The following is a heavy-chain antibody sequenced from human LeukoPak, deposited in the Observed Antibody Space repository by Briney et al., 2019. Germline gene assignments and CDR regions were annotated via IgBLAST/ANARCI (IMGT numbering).Heavy chain of an antibody. CDR3: ARDHYNSGGFGYYFDS. D-gene: IGHD3-22*01. J-gene: IGHJ4*02. V-gene: IGHV3-7*01. CDR1: GFTVSSNY. CDR2: LEQDGSEK. Sequence: GGSLRLSCAASGFTVSSNYMTWVRQPPGKGLEWLATLEQDGSEKYYVDSVKGRFIIFRDNAKNSLYLQMNSLRAEDTAVYYCARDHYNSGGFGYYFDSWGQGTLVTVSS.